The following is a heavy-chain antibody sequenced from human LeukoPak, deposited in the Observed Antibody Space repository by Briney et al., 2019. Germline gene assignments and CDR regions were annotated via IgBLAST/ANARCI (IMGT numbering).Heavy chain of an antibody. V-gene: IGHV3-30*03. D-gene: IGHD4-17*01. J-gene: IGHJ4*02. CDR3: ARDYYTTVTTTFDY. Sequence: GGSLRLSCAASGFTFSSYGMHWVRQAPGKGLEWVAVISYDGSNKYYADSVKGRFTISRDNSKNTLYLQMNNLRAEDTAVYYCARDYYTTVTTTFDYWGQGTLVTVSS. CDR1: GFTFSSYG. CDR2: ISYDGSNK.